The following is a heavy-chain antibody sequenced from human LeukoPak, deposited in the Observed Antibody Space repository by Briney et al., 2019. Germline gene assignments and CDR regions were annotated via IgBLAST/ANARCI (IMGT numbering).Heavy chain of an antibody. V-gene: IGHV3-7*01. CDR3: AREDGKFDY. J-gene: IGHJ4*02. CDR1: GFTFSSYW. CDR2: IRPDVDER. Sequence: GGSLRLSCAASGFTFSSYWMNWVRQAPGKGLEWVANIRPDVDERHYVESVRGRFTISRDNAKNLLYLQMNSLRADDTAVYYCAREDGKFDYWGQGTLVAVSP.